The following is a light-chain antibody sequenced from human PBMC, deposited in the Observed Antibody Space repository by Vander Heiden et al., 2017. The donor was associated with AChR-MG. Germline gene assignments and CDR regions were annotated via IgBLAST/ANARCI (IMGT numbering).Light chain of an antibody. CDR1: QYINNS. V-gene: IGKV1-33*01. CDR3: QQHDNLPPFT. CDR2: DAS. Sequence: DIQMTQSPSSRSASIGDRVSITCQASQYINNSLKWYQQKPGKAPKHLIYDASYLETGVPSRCSGSGCGTDFTFTISSLQPEDIATYYCQQHDNLPPFTFGHGTKVDIK. J-gene: IGKJ3*01.